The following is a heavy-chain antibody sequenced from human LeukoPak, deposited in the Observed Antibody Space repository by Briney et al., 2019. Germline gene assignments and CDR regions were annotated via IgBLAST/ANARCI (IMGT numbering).Heavy chain of an antibody. J-gene: IGHJ4*02. CDR1: GFTFSSYA. CDR3: ASGEVITTGLVY. Sequence: PGGSLRLSCAASGFTFSSYAMHWVRQAPGKGLEWVAVISYDGSNKYYADSVKGRFTISRDNSKNTLYLQMNSLRAEDTAVYYCASGEVITTGLVYWGQGTLVTVSS. CDR2: ISYDGSNK. D-gene: IGHD3-22*01. V-gene: IGHV3-30*04.